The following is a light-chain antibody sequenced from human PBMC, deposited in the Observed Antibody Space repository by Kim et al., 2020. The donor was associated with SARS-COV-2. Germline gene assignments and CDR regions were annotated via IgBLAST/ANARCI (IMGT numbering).Light chain of an antibody. J-gene: IGKJ2*01. Sequence: DIQMTQSPSTLSASVGDRVTITCRASQSVSTYLAWYQQKPGKAPKLLSYDASSLESGVPSKFSGSGSGTEFTLTISILQPDDFATYYCQQYSTYYTFGQGTKLEI. CDR2: DAS. CDR1: QSVSTY. V-gene: IGKV1-5*01. CDR3: QQYSTYYT.